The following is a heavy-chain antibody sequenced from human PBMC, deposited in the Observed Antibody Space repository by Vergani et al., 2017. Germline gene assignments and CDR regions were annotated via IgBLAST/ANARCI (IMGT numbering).Heavy chain of an antibody. V-gene: IGHV1-2*02. CDR3: IFTPERTTYYDSSGYDAFDI. CDR2: INPNSGGT. J-gene: IGHJ3*02. Sequence: QVQLVQSGAEVKKPGASVKVSCKASGYTFTGYYMHWVRQAPGQGLEWMGWINPNSGGTNYAQKFQGRVTMTRATSISTAYMELSRLRSDDTAVYYCIFTPERTTYYDSSGYDAFDIWGQGTMVTVS. D-gene: IGHD3-22*01. CDR1: GYTFTGYY.